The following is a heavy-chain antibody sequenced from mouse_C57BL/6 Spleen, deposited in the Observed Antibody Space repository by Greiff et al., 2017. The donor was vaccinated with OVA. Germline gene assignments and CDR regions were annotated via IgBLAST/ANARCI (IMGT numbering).Heavy chain of an antibody. CDR2: ISYDGSN. Sequence: EVKVEESGPGLVKPSQSLSLTCSVTGYSITSGYYWNWIRQFPGNKLEWMGYISYDGSNNYNPSLKNRISITRDTSKNQFFLKLNSVTTEDTATYYCALLREDYFDYWGQGTTLTVSS. J-gene: IGHJ2*01. CDR1: GYSITSGYY. V-gene: IGHV3-6*01. CDR3: ALLREDYFDY. D-gene: IGHD1-1*01.